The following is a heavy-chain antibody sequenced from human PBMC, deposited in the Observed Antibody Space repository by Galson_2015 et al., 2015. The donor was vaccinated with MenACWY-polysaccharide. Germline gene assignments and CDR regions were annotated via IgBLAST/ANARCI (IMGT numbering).Heavy chain of an antibody. Sequence: SETLSLTCTVSGGSISSYYWSWIRQPPGKGLEWIGYIYYSGSTNYNPSLKSRVTISVDTSKNQFSLKLSSVTAADTAVYYCARGSGERDNYYDSSGYYLGSGHKKGPIDYWGQGTLVTVSS. CDR1: GGSISSYY. CDR3: ARGSGERDNYYDSSGYYLGSGHKKGPIDY. CDR2: IYYSGST. J-gene: IGHJ4*02. V-gene: IGHV4-59*01. D-gene: IGHD3-22*01.